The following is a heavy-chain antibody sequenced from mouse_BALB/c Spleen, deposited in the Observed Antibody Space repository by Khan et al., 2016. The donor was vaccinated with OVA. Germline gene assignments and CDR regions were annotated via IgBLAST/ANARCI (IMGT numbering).Heavy chain of an antibody. Sequence: QIQLVQSGPELKKPGVTVKISCKASGYTFTTYGMNWVKQAPGKGLKWMAWINTYTGEPKYVDDFKGRFAFSLETSASTAYLQINNLKSEDTAIYCCAREGDSETVAYWGQGTSVTVSS. D-gene: IGHD3-3*01. CDR1: GYTFTTYG. CDR3: AREGDSETVAY. CDR2: INTYTGEP. V-gene: IGHV9-3-1*01. J-gene: IGHJ4*01.